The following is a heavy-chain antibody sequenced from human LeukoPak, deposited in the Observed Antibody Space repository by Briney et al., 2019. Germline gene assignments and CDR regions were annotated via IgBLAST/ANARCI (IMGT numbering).Heavy chain of an antibody. D-gene: IGHD6-6*01. V-gene: IGHV6-1*01. J-gene: IGHJ4*02. CDR2: TYYRSKWIN. Sequence: SQTLSLTCAMSGDSVSSNNAAWNWIRQSPSRGLEWLGKTYYRSKWINDYAVSVKSRISINPDTSKNQFSLQLNSVIPDDTAVYYCARSSSGYFDYWGQGTLVTVSS. CDR3: ARSSSGYFDY. CDR1: GDSVSSNNAA.